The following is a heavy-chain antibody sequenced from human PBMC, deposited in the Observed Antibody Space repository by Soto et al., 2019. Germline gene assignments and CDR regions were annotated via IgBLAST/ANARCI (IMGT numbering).Heavy chain of an antibody. CDR3: ARGGDEQLVDYYYYGMDV. CDR2: IIPIFGTA. V-gene: IGHV1-69*13. D-gene: IGHD6-6*01. Sequence: SVKVSCKASGGTFSSYAISWVRQAPGQGLEWMGGIIPIFGTANYAQKFQGRVTITADESTSTAYMELSSLRSEDTAVYYCARGGDEQLVDYYYYGMDVWGQGTTVTVSS. J-gene: IGHJ6*02. CDR1: GGTFSSYA.